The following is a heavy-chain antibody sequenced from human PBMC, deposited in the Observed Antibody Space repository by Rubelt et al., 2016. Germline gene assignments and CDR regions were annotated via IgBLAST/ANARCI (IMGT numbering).Heavy chain of an antibody. D-gene: IGHD3-10*02. CDR3: ARDHLGLPKCSGGAY. CDR2: ISYDGSNK. V-gene: IGHV3-30*04. J-gene: IGHJ4*02. CDR1: GFTFSSYA. Sequence: QVQLVESGGGVVQPGRSLRLSCAASGFTFSSYAMHWVRQAPGKGLEWIGAISYDGSNKYYADSWPGRFTISRDNSKFTLYLQMNSLRAEDTAVYYCARDHLGLPKCSGGAYWGQGTLVTVSS.